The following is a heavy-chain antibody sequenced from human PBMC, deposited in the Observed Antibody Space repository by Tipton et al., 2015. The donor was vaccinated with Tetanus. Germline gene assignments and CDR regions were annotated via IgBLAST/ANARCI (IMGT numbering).Heavy chain of an antibody. J-gene: IGHJ4*02. CDR2: ISYSGST. CDR1: GGSVRGGNYY. V-gene: IGHV4-61*01. CDR3: ARANYDFPKKGPFDS. D-gene: IGHD3-3*01. Sequence: TLSLTCTVSGGSVRGGNYYWNWIRQPPGKGLEWLAYISYSGSTNSNYSLKSRITISRDTSKNQISLKLTSVTAADTAVYYCARANYDFPKKGPFDSWGQGPLVIVSS.